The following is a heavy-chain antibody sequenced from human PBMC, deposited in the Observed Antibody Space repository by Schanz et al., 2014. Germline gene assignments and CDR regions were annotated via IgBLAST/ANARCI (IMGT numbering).Heavy chain of an antibody. V-gene: IGHV1-69*08. J-gene: IGHJ3*01. D-gene: IGHD6-13*01. CDR1: GGTFSSST. CDR3: ARGPSTGAGDV. CDR2: IIPILDKT. Sequence: QVQLVQSGAEVKKPGSSVKVSCKASGGTFSSSTLTWVRQAPGQGLEWMGRIIPILDKTNYAQKFQGRVTMTADKSTSTVYMEVSGLRSEDTAVYCCARGPSTGAGDVWGQGTMVTVSS.